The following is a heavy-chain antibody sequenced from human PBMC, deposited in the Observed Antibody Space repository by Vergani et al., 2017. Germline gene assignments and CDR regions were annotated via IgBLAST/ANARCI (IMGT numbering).Heavy chain of an antibody. CDR1: GGSISSGSYY. V-gene: IGHV4-61*02. CDR3: ARVGYCSGGSCYGVGP. J-gene: IGHJ5*02. D-gene: IGHD2-15*01. Sequence: QVQLQESGPGLVKPSQTLSLTCTVSGGSISSGSYYWSWIRQPAGKGLEWIGRIYTSGSTNYNPSLKSRVTISVDTSKNQFSLKLSSVTAADTAVYYCARVGYCSGGSCYGVGPWGQETLVTVSS. CDR2: IYTSGST.